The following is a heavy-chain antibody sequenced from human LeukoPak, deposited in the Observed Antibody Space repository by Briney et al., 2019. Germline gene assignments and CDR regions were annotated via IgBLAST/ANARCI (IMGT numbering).Heavy chain of an antibody. D-gene: IGHD6-19*01. J-gene: IGHJ4*02. CDR3: ARAKSGWYLFYFDY. CDR1: GGSFSGYY. V-gene: IGHV4-34*01. Sequence: PSETLSLTCAVYGGSFSGYYWSWIRQPPGKGLEWIGEINHSGSTNYNPSLKSRVTISVDTSKNQFSLKLSSVTAADTAVYYCARAKSGWYLFYFDYWGQGTLVTVSS. CDR2: INHSGST.